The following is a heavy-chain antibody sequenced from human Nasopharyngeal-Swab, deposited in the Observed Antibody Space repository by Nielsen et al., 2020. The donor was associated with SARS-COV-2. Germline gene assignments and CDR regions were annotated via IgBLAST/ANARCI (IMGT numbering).Heavy chain of an antibody. Sequence: SGPTLVKPTQTLTLTCTFSGFSLTTSGVGVGWIRQPPGEALEWLVLIYWNDDKRYTPSLKSRLTITKDTSKNQVVLTMTNMDPVDTATYYCALDLRDSGFDYWGQGTLVTVSS. CDR2: IYWNDDK. CDR3: ALDLRDSGFDY. D-gene: IGHD7-27*01. V-gene: IGHV2-5*01. J-gene: IGHJ4*02. CDR1: GFSLTTSGVG.